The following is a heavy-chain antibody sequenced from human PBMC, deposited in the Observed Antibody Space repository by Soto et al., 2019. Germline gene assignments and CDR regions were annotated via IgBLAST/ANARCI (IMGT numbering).Heavy chain of an antibody. Sequence: SCAASGFTFSSYAMHWVRQAPGKGLEWVAVISYDGSNKYYADSVKGRFTISRDNSKNTLYLQMNSLRAEDTAVYYCAREHCSGGSCYSYYYGMDVWGQGTTVTVSS. CDR3: AREHCSGGSCYSYYYGMDV. CDR1: GFTFSSYA. J-gene: IGHJ6*02. CDR2: ISYDGSNK. D-gene: IGHD2-15*01. V-gene: IGHV3-30-3*01.